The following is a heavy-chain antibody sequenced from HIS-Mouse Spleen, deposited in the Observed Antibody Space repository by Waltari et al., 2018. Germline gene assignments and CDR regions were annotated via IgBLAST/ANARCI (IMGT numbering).Heavy chain of an antibody. J-gene: IGHJ2*01. CDR2: IYYSGGT. V-gene: IGHV4-39*07. CDR1: GGSISSSSYY. CDR3: AREIPYSSSWYDWYFDL. D-gene: IGHD6-13*01. Sequence: QLQLQESGPGLVKPSETLSLTCTVSGGSISSSSYYWGWIRQPPGKGLEWIGSIYYSGGTYSNRSLKSRVTISVDTSKNQFSLKLSSVTAADTAVDYCAREIPYSSSWYDWYFDLWGRGTLVTVSS.